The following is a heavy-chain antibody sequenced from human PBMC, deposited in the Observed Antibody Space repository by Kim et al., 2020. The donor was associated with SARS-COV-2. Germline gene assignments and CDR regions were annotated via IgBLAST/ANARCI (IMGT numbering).Heavy chain of an antibody. D-gene: IGHD2-15*01. CDR2: SGGST. CDR3: ARGLLGY. Sequence: SGGSTSYAQKFQGRVTMTRDTSTSTVYMELSSLRSEDTAVYYCARGLLGYWGQGTLVTVSS. V-gene: IGHV1-46*01. J-gene: IGHJ4*02.